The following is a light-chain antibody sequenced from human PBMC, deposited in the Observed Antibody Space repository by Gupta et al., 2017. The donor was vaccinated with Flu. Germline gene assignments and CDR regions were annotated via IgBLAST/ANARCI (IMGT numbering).Light chain of an antibody. CDR1: QCISTY. Sequence: DIQMTQSPSSLSASEGDRVTITCRASQCISTYLNWYQQKPGKAPKLLIYAASSSQSGVPSRFSGSGSGTDFTLTISSLQPEDFAIYYCQQSYSGPWTFGHGTKVEIK. CDR3: QQSYSGPWT. J-gene: IGKJ1*01. CDR2: AAS. V-gene: IGKV1-39*01.